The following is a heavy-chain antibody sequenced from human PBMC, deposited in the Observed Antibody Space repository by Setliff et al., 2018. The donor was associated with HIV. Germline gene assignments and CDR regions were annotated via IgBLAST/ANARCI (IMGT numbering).Heavy chain of an antibody. J-gene: IGHJ6*03. CDR3: ARGHDNKYYYFYYMDV. CDR2: ISTTGST. Sequence: SETLSLTCTVSGDSISSGSYFWIWIRQPAGKGLEWIGHISTTGSTNYNPSLKSRVIMSVDTSRNQFSLKLSSVTAADTAVYYCARGHDNKYYYFYYMDVWGQGTTVTVSS. CDR1: GDSISSGSYF. V-gene: IGHV4-61*09. D-gene: IGHD3-9*01.